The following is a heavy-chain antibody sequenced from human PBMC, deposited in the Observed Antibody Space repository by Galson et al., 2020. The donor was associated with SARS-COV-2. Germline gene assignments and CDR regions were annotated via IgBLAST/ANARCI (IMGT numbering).Heavy chain of an antibody. J-gene: IGHJ4*02. CDR3: AKMEGIAVAATPN. CDR1: GFTFSSYA. D-gene: IGHD6-19*01. Sequence: GGSLRISCAASGFTFSSYAMSWVRQAPGKGLEWVSSISGSGASTYYADSVKGRFTISRDNSKNTLYLQMNSLRAEDTAIYYCAKMEGIAVAATPNWGQGTLVTVSS. V-gene: IGHV3-23*01. CDR2: ISGSGAST.